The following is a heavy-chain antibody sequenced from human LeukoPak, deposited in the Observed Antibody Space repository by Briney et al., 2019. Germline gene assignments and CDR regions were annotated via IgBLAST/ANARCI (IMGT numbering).Heavy chain of an antibody. CDR2: IYYSGST. D-gene: IGHD6-13*01. Sequence: PSETLSLTCTVSGGSISSGVYYWSWIRQHPGKGLEWIGYIYYSGSTYYNPSLKSRVTISVDTSKNQFSLKLSSVTAADTAVYYCASGAAASWFVYWGQGTLVTVSS. V-gene: IGHV4-31*03. CDR1: GGSISSGVYY. J-gene: IGHJ4*02. CDR3: ASGAAASWFVY.